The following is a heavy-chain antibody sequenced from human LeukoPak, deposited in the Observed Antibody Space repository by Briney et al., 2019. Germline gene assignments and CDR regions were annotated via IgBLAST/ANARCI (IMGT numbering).Heavy chain of an antibody. D-gene: IGHD3-9*01. CDR2: IRYDGSNK. V-gene: IGHV3-30*02. Sequence: PGGSLRLSCAASGFTFSSYGMHWVRQAPGKGLEWVAFIRYDGSNKYYADSVKGRFTISRDNSKNTLYLQMNSLRAEDTAVYYCAKERRYFDWLEGIDYWGQGTLVTVSS. CDR1: GFTFSSYG. J-gene: IGHJ4*02. CDR3: AKERRYFDWLEGIDY.